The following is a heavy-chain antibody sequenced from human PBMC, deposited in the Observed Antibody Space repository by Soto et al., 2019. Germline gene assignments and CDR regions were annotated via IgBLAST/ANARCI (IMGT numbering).Heavy chain of an antibody. Sequence: SETLSLTCTVSGGSISSGGYYWTWIRQHPGKGLEWIGYIYYSGSTYYNPSLKSRVTTSVDTSKNQFSLKLNSVTAADTAVYYCARDLWGYCGTDCYPLDVWGQGTTVTVSS. V-gene: IGHV4-31*03. CDR1: GGSISSGGYY. J-gene: IGHJ6*02. D-gene: IGHD2-21*02. CDR2: IYYSGST. CDR3: ARDLWGYCGTDCYPLDV.